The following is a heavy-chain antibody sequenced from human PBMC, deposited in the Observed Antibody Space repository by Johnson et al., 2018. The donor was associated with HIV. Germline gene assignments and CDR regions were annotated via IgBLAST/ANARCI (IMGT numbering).Heavy chain of an antibody. CDR2: IYSGGST. V-gene: IGHV3-53*01. CDR1: GFTVSSNY. J-gene: IGHJ3*02. Sequence: VQLMESGGGLIQPGGSLRLSCAASGFTVSSNYMSWVRQAPGKGLEWVSVIYSGGSTYYADSVKGRFTISRDNSKNTLYLQMNILRAEDTAVYYCARDSVILVDGAFDIWGQGTMVTVSS. CDR3: ARDSVILVDGAFDI. D-gene: IGHD2-15*01.